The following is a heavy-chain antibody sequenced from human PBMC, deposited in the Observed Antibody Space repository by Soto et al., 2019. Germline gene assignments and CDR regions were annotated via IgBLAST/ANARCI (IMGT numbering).Heavy chain of an antibody. CDR1: GFTFSDHH. CDR3: VRTVTWLKASYYGMDV. D-gene: IGHD4-4*01. V-gene: IGHV3-72*01. J-gene: IGHJ6*02. Sequence: ESGGGLVQPGGSLRLSCAASGFTFSDHHLDWVRQAPGKGLEWVGRSRNKPNSFTTEYAASVKGRFTISRDDSKNSLYVQMNGLKTEDTAVYYCVRTVTWLKASYYGMDVWGQGTTVTVSS. CDR2: SRNKPNSFTT.